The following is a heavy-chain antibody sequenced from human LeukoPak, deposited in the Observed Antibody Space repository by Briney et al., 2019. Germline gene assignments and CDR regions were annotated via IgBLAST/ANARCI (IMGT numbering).Heavy chain of an antibody. CDR3: ARPHYDILTGYYWDYYYGMDV. J-gene: IGHJ6*02. D-gene: IGHD3-9*01. CDR2: IIPIFGTA. V-gene: IGHV1-69*13. CDR1: GGTFSSYA. Sequence: SVKVSCKASGGTFSSYAISWVRQAPGQGLEWMGGIIPIFGTANYAQKFQGRVTITADESTSTAYMELSSPRSEDTAVYYCARPHYDILTGYYWDYYYGMDVWGQGTTVTVSS.